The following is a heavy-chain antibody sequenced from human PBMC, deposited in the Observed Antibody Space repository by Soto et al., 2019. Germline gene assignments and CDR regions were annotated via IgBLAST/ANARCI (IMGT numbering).Heavy chain of an antibody. Sequence: PSETLSLPCGVSGGSLSGATYSWNWIRQPPGKGLEWIGYIFPSGTTYYNPSLKSRVTISIDVSKNQFSLSLRSLTAADTAVYYCARSREFDYWSQGTLVTVSS. CDR2: IFPSGTT. CDR1: GGSLSGATYS. CDR3: ARSREFDY. V-gene: IGHV4-30-2*01. J-gene: IGHJ4*02.